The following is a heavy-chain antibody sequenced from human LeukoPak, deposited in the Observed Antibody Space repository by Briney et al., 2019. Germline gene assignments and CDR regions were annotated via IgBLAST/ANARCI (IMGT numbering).Heavy chain of an antibody. CDR2: ISGSGDIT. Sequence: PGGSLRLSCVASAFTFSSYAMSCVRQAPGKGLKWVSTISGSGDITYYADSVKGRFTISRDNSKNTLYLQMNSLRAEDTAVYYCAKGKGTNSGAFDIWGQGTMVIVSS. CDR1: AFTFSSYA. D-gene: IGHD1-14*01. V-gene: IGHV3-23*01. CDR3: AKGKGTNSGAFDI. J-gene: IGHJ3*02.